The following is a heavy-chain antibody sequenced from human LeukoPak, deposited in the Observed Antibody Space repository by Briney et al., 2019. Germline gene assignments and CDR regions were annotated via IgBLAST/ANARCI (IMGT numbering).Heavy chain of an antibody. D-gene: IGHD6-13*01. V-gene: IGHV4-34*01. CDR2: INHSGST. CDR1: GGSFSGYY. Sequence: SETLSLTCAVYGGSFSGYYWSWIRQPPGKGLEWIGEINHSGSTNYNPSLKSRVTISVDTSKNQFSLKLSSVTAADTAVYYCARTTPGYSSSPTPYYFDYWSQGTLVTVSS. CDR3: ARTTPGYSSSPTPYYFDY. J-gene: IGHJ4*02.